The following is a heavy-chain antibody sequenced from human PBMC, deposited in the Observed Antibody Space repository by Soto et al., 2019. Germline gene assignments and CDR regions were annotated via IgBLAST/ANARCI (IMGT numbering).Heavy chain of an antibody. CDR2: IIPIFGTA. D-gene: IGHD3-22*01. J-gene: IGHJ4*02. CDR3: AREPYDSSGYPRSYFDY. CDR1: GGTFSSYA. Sequence: SVKVSCKASGGTFSSYAISWVRQAPGQGLEWMGGIIPIFGTANYAQKFQGRVTITADESTSTAYMELSSLRSEDTAVYYCAREPYDSSGYPRSYFDYWGQGTLVTVSS. V-gene: IGHV1-69*13.